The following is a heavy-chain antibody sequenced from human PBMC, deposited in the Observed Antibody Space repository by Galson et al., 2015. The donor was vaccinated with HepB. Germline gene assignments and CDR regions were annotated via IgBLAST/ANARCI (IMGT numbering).Heavy chain of an antibody. V-gene: IGHV4-59*08. CDR1: GGSISYHY. D-gene: IGHD3-10*01. CDR2: IYYSGST. Sequence: SETLSLTCTVSGGSISYHYWSWIRQPPGKGPEWIGYIYYSGSTNYNPSLKGRVNISVDTSKNQFSLKLSSVTAADTAVYYCAKQGEAGWFDPWGQGTLVIVSS. CDR3: AKQGEAGWFDP. J-gene: IGHJ5*02.